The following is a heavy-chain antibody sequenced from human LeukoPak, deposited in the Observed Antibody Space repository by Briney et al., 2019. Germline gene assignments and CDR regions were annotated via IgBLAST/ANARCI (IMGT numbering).Heavy chain of an antibody. CDR2: IYYSGST. CDR1: GGSISSSSYY. CDR3: ARQKGGATH. J-gene: IGHJ4*02. V-gene: IGHV4-39*07. D-gene: IGHD1-26*01. Sequence: SETLSLTCTVSGGSISSSSYYWGWIRQPPGKGLEWIGSIYYSGSTYYNPSLKSRVTISVDTSKNQFSLKLSSVTAADTAVYYCARQKGGATHWGQGTLVTVSS.